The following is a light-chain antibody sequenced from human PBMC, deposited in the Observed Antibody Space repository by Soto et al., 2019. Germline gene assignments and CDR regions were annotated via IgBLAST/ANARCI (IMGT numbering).Light chain of an antibody. CDR3: QQYGRSPRP. Sequence: IVLTQSPGPLSLSPGERATLSCRASQSVSSSYLAWYQQKPGQAPRLLIYGASSRATGIPDRFSGSGSGTDFTLTISRLEPEDFAVYYCQQYGRSPRPFGQGGKVAIK. V-gene: IGKV3-20*01. CDR1: QSVSSSY. CDR2: GAS. J-gene: IGKJ1*01.